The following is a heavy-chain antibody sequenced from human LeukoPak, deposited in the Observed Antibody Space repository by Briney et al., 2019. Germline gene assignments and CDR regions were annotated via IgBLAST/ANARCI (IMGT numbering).Heavy chain of an antibody. Sequence: PGGSLRLSCAASGFTFSSYGMHWVRQAPGKGLEWVAFIRYDGSNKYYADSVKGRFTISRDNSKNTLYLQMNSLRAEDTAVYYCAKPKVEYSSTPFDYWGQGTLVTVSS. V-gene: IGHV3-30*02. CDR3: AKPKVEYSSTPFDY. J-gene: IGHJ4*02. D-gene: IGHD6-6*01. CDR1: GFTFSSYG. CDR2: IRYDGSNK.